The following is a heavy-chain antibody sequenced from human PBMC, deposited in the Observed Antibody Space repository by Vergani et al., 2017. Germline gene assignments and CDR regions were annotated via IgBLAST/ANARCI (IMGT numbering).Heavy chain of an antibody. CDR3: ARTPPANDAPAWFAP. CDR1: GYSISGGYY. CDR2: IYHSGVT. D-gene: IGHD2-15*01. V-gene: IGHV4-38-2*02. Sequence: QVQLQESGPGVVRPSGTLSLKCSVSGYSISGGYYWAWLRQTPGKGLEWIGQIYHSGVTHYNPSFKSRVTMSVAASKNHFSLELDSVTAADTAIYYCARTPPANDAPAWFAPWGRGIRVTVSS. J-gene: IGHJ5*02.